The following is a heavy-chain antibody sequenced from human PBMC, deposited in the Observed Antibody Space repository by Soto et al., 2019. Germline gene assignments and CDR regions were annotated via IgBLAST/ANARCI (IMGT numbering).Heavy chain of an antibody. CDR3: ARVFYYDFWSGYYYYYYMDV. V-gene: IGHV4-34*01. CDR2: INHSGST. D-gene: IGHD3-3*01. CDR1: GGSFSCYY. J-gene: IGHJ6*03. Sequence: SETQSLTCAVYGGSFSCYYWSWIRQPPGKGLEWIGEINHSGSTNYNPSLKSRVTISVDTSKNQFSLKLSSVTAADTAVYYCARVFYYDFWSGYYYYYYMDVWGKGTTVTVSS.